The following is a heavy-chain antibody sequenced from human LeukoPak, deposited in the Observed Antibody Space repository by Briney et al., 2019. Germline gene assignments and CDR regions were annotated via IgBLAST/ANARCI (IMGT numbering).Heavy chain of an antibody. D-gene: IGHD4-17*01. CDR1: GFTFSDDY. J-gene: IGHJ4*02. CDR3: ARERTTVRY. CDR2: ISSGGSTI. Sequence: GGSLRLSCAASGFTFSDDYMSWIRQAPGKGPEWVSYISSGGSTIFYADSVKGRFTISRDNAKNSLFLQMNSLRAEDTAVYYCARERTTVRYWGQGTLVTVSS. V-gene: IGHV3-11*01.